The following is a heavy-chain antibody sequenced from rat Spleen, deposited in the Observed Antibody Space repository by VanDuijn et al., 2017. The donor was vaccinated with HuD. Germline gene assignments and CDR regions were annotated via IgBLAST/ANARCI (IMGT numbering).Heavy chain of an antibody. CDR1: GFTFSDYG. Sequence: EVHLVESGGGLVQPGRSLKLSCAASGFTFSDYGMAWVRQAPTKGLEWVASISYDVSSTYHRDSVKGRFTISRKNAEDTVYLQMNSLRSEDTATYYCVKEANYGGLMDVWGQGASVTVSS. D-gene: IGHD1-11*01. CDR3: VKEANYGGLMDV. V-gene: IGHV5-29*01. J-gene: IGHJ4*01. CDR2: ISYDVSST.